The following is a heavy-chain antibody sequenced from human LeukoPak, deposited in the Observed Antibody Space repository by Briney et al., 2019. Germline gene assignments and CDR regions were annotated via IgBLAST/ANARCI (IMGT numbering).Heavy chain of an antibody. V-gene: IGHV4-34*01. Sequence: SETLSLTCAVYGGSFSGYYWSWVRQPPGKGLEWIGEINHSGSTNYNPSLKSRVTISVDTSKNQFSLKLSSVTAADTAVYYCARTTYSSSWYNYWGQGTLVTVSS. CDR1: GGSFSGYY. CDR3: ARTTYSSSWYNY. D-gene: IGHD6-13*01. J-gene: IGHJ4*02. CDR2: INHSGST.